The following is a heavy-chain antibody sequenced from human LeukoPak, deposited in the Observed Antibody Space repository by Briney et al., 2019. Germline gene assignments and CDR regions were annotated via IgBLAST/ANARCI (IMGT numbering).Heavy chain of an antibody. Sequence: GGSLRLSCAASGFTFSSYAMGWVRQAPGKGLEWVSAISGSGGSTYYADSVKGRFTISRDNSKNTLYLQMNSLRDDDTAVYYCVRDQFYAFDVWGQGTMVTVSS. J-gene: IGHJ3*01. CDR3: VRDQFYAFDV. V-gene: IGHV3-23*01. CDR2: ISGSGGST. CDR1: GFTFSSYA.